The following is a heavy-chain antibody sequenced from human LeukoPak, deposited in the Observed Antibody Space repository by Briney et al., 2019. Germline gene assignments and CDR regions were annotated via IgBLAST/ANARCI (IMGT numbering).Heavy chain of an antibody. CDR1: GYTFTSYA. V-gene: IGHV7-4-1*02. CDR3: ARFGDYYDSSGYSEFDY. CDR2: INTNTGNP. J-gene: IGHJ4*02. D-gene: IGHD3-22*01. Sequence: ASVKVSCKASGYTFTSYAMNWVRQAPGQGLEWMAWINTNTGNPTYAQGFTGRFVFSLDTSVSTAYLQISSLKAEDTAVYYCARFGDYYDSSGYSEFDYWGQGTLVTVSS.